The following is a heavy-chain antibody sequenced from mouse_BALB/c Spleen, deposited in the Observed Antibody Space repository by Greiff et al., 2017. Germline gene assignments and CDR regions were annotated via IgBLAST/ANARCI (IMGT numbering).Heavy chain of an antibody. CDR1: GFTFSSYA. CDR3: ARVYGYDGFAY. V-gene: IGHV5-6-5*01. CDR2: ISSGGST. D-gene: IGHD2-2*01. Sequence: EVKLMESGGGLVKPGGSLKLSCAASGFTFSSYAMSWVRQTPEKRLEWVASISSGGSTYYPDSVKGRFTISRDNARNILYLQMSSLRSEDTAMYYCARVYGYDGFAYWGQGTLVTVSA. J-gene: IGHJ3*01.